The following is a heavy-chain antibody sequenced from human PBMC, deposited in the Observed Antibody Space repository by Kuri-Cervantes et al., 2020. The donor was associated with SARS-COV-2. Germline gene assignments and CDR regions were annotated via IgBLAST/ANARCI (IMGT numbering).Heavy chain of an antibody. Sequence: SVKVSCKASGGTFSSYAISWVRQAPGQGLEWKGRIIPILGIAKYAQKFQGRGTITAEKSTSTAYMELSSMRYEDTAVYYCAGDRTEIPAAGNFDYWGQGTLVTVSS. CDR3: AGDRTEIPAAGNFDY. D-gene: IGHD6-13*01. V-gene: IGHV1-69*04. CDR1: GGTFSSYA. CDR2: IIPILGIA. J-gene: IGHJ4*02.